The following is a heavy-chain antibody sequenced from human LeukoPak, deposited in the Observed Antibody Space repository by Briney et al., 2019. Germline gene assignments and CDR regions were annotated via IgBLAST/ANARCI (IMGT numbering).Heavy chain of an antibody. V-gene: IGHV4-39*01. CDR3: ARSRLHPIIFDY. J-gene: IGHJ4*02. CDR2: IYYTGSI. Sequence: SETLSLTCSVSGGSSSSDTYYWGWIRQPPGKGLEWIGSIYYTGSIYSNPSLKSRVSISVDTSKNQFSLKLSSVTAADTAVYYCARSRLHPIIFDYWGQGTLVTVSS. D-gene: IGHD5-24*01. CDR1: GGSSSSDTYY.